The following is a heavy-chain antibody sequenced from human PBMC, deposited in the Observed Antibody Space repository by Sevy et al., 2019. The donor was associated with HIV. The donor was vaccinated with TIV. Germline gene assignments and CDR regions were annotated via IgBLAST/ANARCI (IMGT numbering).Heavy chain of an antibody. D-gene: IGHD2-2*02. Sequence: SETLSLTCTVSGGSISSSSYYWGWIRQPPGKGLEWIGSIDYSGSTYYNPSLKSRVTISADTSKNQLSLKLSSVTAADTAVYYCARRGGSTSCYIDYWGQGTLVTVSS. V-gene: IGHV4-39*01. CDR3: ARRGGSTSCYIDY. J-gene: IGHJ4*02. CDR1: GGSISSSSYY. CDR2: IDYSGST.